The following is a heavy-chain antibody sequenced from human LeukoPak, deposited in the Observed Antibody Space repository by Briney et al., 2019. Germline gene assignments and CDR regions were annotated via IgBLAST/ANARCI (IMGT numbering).Heavy chain of an antibody. CDR1: GFTFSSYS. CDR2: ISSSSSTI. Sequence: GGSLRLSCAASGFTFSSYSMNWVRQAPGKGLEWVSYISSSSSTIYYADSVKGRFTISRDNAKNSLYLQMNGLRAEDTAVYYCARDPVDHYYDSSGYPNWFDPWGQGTLVTVSS. CDR3: ARDPVDHYYDSSGYPNWFDP. J-gene: IGHJ5*02. V-gene: IGHV3-48*01. D-gene: IGHD3-22*01.